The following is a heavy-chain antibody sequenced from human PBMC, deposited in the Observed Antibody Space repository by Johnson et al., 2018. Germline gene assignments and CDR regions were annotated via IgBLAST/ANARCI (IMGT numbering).Heavy chain of an antibody. V-gene: IGHV3-21*01. CDR2: ISSSSSYI. CDR1: GFTFSSYS. D-gene: IGHD3-22*01. J-gene: IGHJ3*02. CDR3: ASYYYDSSGWGAFDI. Sequence: VQLVESGGGLVKPGGSLRLSCAASGFTFSSYSMNWVRQAPGKGLEWVSSISSSSSYIYYADSVKGRFTISRDNAKNSLYLHMNSLRAEETAVYYCASYYYDSSGWGAFDIWGQGTMVTVSS.